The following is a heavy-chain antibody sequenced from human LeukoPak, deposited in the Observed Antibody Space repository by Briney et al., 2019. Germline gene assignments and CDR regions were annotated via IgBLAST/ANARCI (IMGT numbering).Heavy chain of an antibody. Sequence: SETLSLTCTVAGGSISSYYWSWIRQPPGKGLEWIGYIYYSGSTNYNPSLKSRVTISIDTSKNQFSLKLSSVTAADTAVYYCARATGWRDAFDIWGQGTMVTVSS. CDR1: GGSISSYY. J-gene: IGHJ3*02. V-gene: IGHV4-59*01. D-gene: IGHD6-19*01. CDR3: ARATGWRDAFDI. CDR2: IYYSGST.